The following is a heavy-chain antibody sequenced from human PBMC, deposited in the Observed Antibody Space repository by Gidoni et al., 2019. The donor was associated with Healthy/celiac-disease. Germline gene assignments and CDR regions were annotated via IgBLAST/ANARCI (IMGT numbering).Heavy chain of an antibody. CDR3: ARGRYCSSTSCYTRGLYYFDY. CDR2: INNIGST. V-gene: IGHV4-34*01. CDR1: GGFFSGYY. J-gene: IGHJ4*02. Sequence: QVKLQQWGAGLLKPSDTLFLTCAVYGGFFSGYYWSWIRQPRGKGREWMWEINNIGSTNNNPSLNIRVTISVDTSKNQFSLKLSSVTAADTAVYYCARGRYCSSTSCYTRGLYYFDYWGQGTLVTVSS. D-gene: IGHD2-2*02.